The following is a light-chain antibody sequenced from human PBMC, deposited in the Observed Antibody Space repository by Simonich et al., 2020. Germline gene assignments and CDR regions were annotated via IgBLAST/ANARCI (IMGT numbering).Light chain of an antibody. CDR2: GAS. Sequence: EIVMTQSPATLSVSPGERAPLSCRASQSVSSTLAWYQQKPGQAPRLLIYGASTRATGIPARFSGSGSGTEFTLTISSMQSEDFAVYYCQQYNNWPHTFGQGTKLEIK. CDR3: QQYNNWPHT. J-gene: IGKJ2*01. V-gene: IGKV3-15*01. CDR1: QSVSST.